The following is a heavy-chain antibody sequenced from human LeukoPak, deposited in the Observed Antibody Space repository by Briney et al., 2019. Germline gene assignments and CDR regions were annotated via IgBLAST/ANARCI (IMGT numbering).Heavy chain of an antibody. Sequence: GASVKVSCKASGGTFSSYAISWVRQAPGQGLEWMGGIIPIFGTANYAQKFQGRVTITADESTSTAYMELSSLRSEDTAVYYCARDGGFGVVIIGGRRYFDYWGQGTLVTVSS. CDR2: IIPIFGTA. CDR3: ARDGGFGVVIIGGRRYFDY. D-gene: IGHD3-3*01. V-gene: IGHV1-69*13. CDR1: GGTFSSYA. J-gene: IGHJ4*02.